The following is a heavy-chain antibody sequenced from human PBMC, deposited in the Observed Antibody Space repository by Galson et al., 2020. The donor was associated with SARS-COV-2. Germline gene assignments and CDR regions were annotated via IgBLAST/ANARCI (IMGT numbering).Heavy chain of an antibody. D-gene: IGHD6-13*01. V-gene: IGHV3-23*01. J-gene: IGHJ5*02. CDR2: ISGSGGST. Sequence: GESLKISCAASGFTFSSYAMSWVLQAPGKGLEWVSAISGSGGSTYYADSVKGRFTISRDNSKNTLYLQMNSLRAEDTAVYYCAKGGRSSLWNWFDPWGQGTLVTVSS. CDR3: AKGGRSSLWNWFDP. CDR1: GFTFSSYA.